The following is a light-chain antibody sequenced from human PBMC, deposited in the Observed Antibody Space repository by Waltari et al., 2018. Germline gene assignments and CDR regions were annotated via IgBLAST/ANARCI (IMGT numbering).Light chain of an antibody. V-gene: IGLV2-14*03. J-gene: IGLJ3*02. CDR3: SSQSTNSVVL. CDR2: DVI. Sequence: SALTQPASVSGSPGQSITISCTGTISDVGGFNSVSWYQVHPGQAPRVMIYDVINRPSGVSDRFSASKSGNTASLTISGLQAEDEGDYYCSSQSTNSVVLFGGGTKLTVL. CDR1: ISDVGGFNS.